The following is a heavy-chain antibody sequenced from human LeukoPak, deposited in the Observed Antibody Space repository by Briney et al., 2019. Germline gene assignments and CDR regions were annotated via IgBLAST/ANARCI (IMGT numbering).Heavy chain of an antibody. D-gene: IGHD3-22*01. V-gene: IGHV3-23*01. CDR1: GFTFSSYA. Sequence: GGSLRLSCAASGFTFSSYAMSWVRQAPGKGLEWVSAISGNGGSTYYADSVKGRFTISRDNSKNTLYLQMNSLRAEDTAVYYCAQTAYDSSGYYSYDAFDIWGQGTMVTVSS. CDR2: ISGNGGST. J-gene: IGHJ3*02. CDR3: AQTAYDSSGYYSYDAFDI.